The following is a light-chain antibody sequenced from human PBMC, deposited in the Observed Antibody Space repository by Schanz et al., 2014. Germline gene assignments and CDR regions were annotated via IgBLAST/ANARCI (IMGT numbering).Light chain of an antibody. Sequence: EIVMTQSPGTLSVSAGERATLSCRASESVSSSLAWYQQKPGQAPRLLIYGASTRATGIPARFSGSGSGTEFTLTISSLQSEDFAVYYCQQYNTWPPTLTFGQGTRVEIK. CDR3: QQYNTWPPTLT. CDR2: GAS. V-gene: IGKV3-15*01. CDR1: ESVSSS. J-gene: IGKJ1*01.